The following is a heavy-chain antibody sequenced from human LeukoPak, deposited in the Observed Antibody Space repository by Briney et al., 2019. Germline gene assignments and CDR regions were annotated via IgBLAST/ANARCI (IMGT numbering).Heavy chain of an antibody. J-gene: IGHJ3*02. CDR1: GGSISSYY. CDR3: ARGRFLDTFDI. D-gene: IGHD3-3*01. V-gene: IGHV4-59*01. CDR2: IYYSGST. Sequence: SETLSLTCTVSGGSISSYYWSWIRQPPGKGLEWIGYIYYSGSTKYKPSLKSRVTISVDTSKNQFSLKLSSVTAADTAVYYCARGRFLDTFDIWGQGTMVTVSS.